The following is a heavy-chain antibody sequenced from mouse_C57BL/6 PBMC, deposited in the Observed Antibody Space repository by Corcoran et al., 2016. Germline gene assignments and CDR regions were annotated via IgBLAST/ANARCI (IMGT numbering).Heavy chain of an antibody. CDR2: INTYSGVP. D-gene: IGHD1-1*01. Sequence: QIQLVQSGPELKKPGETVKISCKASGYTFTTYGMSWVKQAPGKGLKWMGWINTYSGVPTYADDFKGRFAFSLETSASTAYLQINNLKNEDTATYFCARDNYYGSSNWYFDVWGTGTTVTVSS. CDR3: ARDNYYGSSNWYFDV. V-gene: IGHV9-3*01. J-gene: IGHJ1*03. CDR1: GYTFTTYG.